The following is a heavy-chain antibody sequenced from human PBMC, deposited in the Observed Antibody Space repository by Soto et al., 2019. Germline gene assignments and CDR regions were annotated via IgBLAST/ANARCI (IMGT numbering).Heavy chain of an antibody. V-gene: IGHV3-48*02. J-gene: IGHJ6*02. CDR1: GFTFSSYS. CDR3: AGDTLFGVVTTYYYYGMDV. CDR2: ISSSSSTI. D-gene: IGHD3-3*01. Sequence: GGSLRLSCAASGFTFSSYSMNWVRQAPGKGLEWVSYISSSSSTIYYADSVKGRFTISRDNAKNSLYLQMNSLRDEDTAVYYCAGDTLFGVVTTYYYYGMDVWGQGTTVTVSS.